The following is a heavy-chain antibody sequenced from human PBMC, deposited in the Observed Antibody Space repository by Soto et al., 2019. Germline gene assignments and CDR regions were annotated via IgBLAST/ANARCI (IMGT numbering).Heavy chain of an antibody. V-gene: IGHV3-74*01. CDR1: GFTFINYW. D-gene: IGHD6-13*01. J-gene: IGHJ4*02. Sequence: GSLRLSCAASGFTFINYWMHWVRQVPGKGLVWVSRINSDGSSISYADSVRVRFTISRDNAKNTLYLQMNSLRAEDTAVYYCARGGFSSWYLDCWGQGTLVTVSS. CDR2: INSDGSSI. CDR3: ARGGFSSWYLDC.